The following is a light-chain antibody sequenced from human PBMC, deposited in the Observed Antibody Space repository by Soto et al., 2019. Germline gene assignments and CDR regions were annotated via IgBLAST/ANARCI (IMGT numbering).Light chain of an antibody. J-gene: IGLJ2*01. CDR3: QTWGTGIVV. Sequence: VLTQSPSASASLGASVKVTCTLSSGHSSYAIAWHQQQPEKGPRYLMHLNSDGSHTKGDGIPDRFSGSSSGAERYLTISSLQSEDEADYFCQTWGTGIVVFGGGTQLTVL. CDR1: SGHSSYA. CDR2: LNSDGSH. V-gene: IGLV4-69*01.